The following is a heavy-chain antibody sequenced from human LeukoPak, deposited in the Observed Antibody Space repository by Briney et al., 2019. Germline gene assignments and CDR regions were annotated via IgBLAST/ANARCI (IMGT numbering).Heavy chain of an antibody. CDR1: GGSISSSSYY. CDR2: IYYSGST. J-gene: IGHJ3*02. Sequence: SEALSLTCTVSGGSISSSSYYWGWIRQPPGKGLEWIGSIYYSGSTYYNPSLKSRVTISVDTSKNQFSLKLSSVTAADTAVYYCARYHYYYDSSGYYRDAFDIWGQGTMVTVSS. V-gene: IGHV4-39*01. D-gene: IGHD3-22*01. CDR3: ARYHYYYDSSGYYRDAFDI.